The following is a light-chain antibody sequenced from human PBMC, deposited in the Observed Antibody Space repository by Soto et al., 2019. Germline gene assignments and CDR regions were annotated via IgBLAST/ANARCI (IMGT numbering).Light chain of an antibody. CDR2: DAS. CDR3: QQRSNWPLT. J-gene: IGKJ4*01. CDR1: QSVSIY. Sequence: EIVLTQSPAALSLSPGERATLSCRASQSVSIYLAWYQQKPGQAPRLLIYDASTRATGIPARFSGSGSGTDFTLTISSLEPEDFAVYYCQQRSNWPLTFGGGTKVDI. V-gene: IGKV3-11*01.